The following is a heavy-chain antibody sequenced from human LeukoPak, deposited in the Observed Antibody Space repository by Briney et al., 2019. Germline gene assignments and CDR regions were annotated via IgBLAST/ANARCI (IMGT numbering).Heavy chain of an antibody. Sequence: PSETLSLTCAVYGGSFSGYYWSWIRQPPGKGLEWIGEINHSGSTNYNPSLKSRVTISVDTSKNQFPLKLSSVAAADTAVYYCATSLPLDWYFDLWGRGTLVSVSS. V-gene: IGHV4-34*01. CDR1: GGSFSGYY. D-gene: IGHD5/OR15-5a*01. CDR2: INHSGST. J-gene: IGHJ2*01. CDR3: ATSLPLDWYFDL.